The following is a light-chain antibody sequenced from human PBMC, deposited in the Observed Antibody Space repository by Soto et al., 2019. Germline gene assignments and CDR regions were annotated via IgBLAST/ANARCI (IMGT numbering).Light chain of an antibody. CDR3: QQHSIWPPIT. Sequence: EIVMTQSPATLSVSPGERATLSCRASQSVSSNLAWYQQKPGQAPRLLIYDASTRATGIPARFSGSGSGTEFSLTTSSLQAEDVAADYCQQHSIWPPITFGQGTQLEIK. CDR2: DAS. V-gene: IGKV3-15*01. J-gene: IGKJ5*01. CDR1: QSVSSN.